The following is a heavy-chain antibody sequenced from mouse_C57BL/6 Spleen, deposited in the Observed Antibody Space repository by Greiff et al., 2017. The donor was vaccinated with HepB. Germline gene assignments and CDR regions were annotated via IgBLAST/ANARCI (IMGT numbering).Heavy chain of an antibody. Sequence: VQLQQSGAELVRPGTSVKMSCKASGYTFTNYWIGWAKQRPGHGLEWIGDIYPGGGYTNYNEKFKGKATLTADKSSSTDYMQFSSLTSEDSAIYYCSVLRQGFYAMDYWGQGTSVTVSS. D-gene: IGHD2-12*01. J-gene: IGHJ4*01. CDR2: IYPGGGYT. CDR1: GYTFTNYW. CDR3: SVLRQGFYAMDY. V-gene: IGHV1-63*01.